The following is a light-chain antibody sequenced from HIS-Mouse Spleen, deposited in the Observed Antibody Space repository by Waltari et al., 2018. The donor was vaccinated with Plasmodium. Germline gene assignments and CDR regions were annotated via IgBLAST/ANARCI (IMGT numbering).Light chain of an antibody. V-gene: IGKV1-5*03. CDR1: QSISSW. CDR2: KAS. Sequence: DIQMTQSPSTLSASVGDRVTITCRASQSISSWVAWYQQKPGKAPKLLIYKASSLESGVPSRCSGSGSGTEFTLTISSLQPDDFATYYCQQYNSYSWTFGQGTKVEIK. CDR3: QQYNSYSWT. J-gene: IGKJ1*01.